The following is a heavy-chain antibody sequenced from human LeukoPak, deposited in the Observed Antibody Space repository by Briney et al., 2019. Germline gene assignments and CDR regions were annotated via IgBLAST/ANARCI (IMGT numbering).Heavy chain of an antibody. J-gene: IGHJ4*02. CDR3: ARGYCTSSSCYNDY. CDR2: ISYDGSNK. CDR1: GFTFSNYA. Sequence: PGGSLRLSCVASGFTFSNYAMHWVRQAPGKGLEWVAVISYDGSNKYYADSVRGRFTISRDNSKNTLYLQMNSLRAEDTAVYSCARGYCTSSSCYNDYWGQGTLVTVSS. D-gene: IGHD2-2*02. V-gene: IGHV3-30-3*01.